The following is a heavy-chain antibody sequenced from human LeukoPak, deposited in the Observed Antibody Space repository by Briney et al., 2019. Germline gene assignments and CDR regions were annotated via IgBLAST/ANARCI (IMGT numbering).Heavy chain of an antibody. Sequence: ASVKVSCKASGYTFTSYYMHWVRQAPGQGLEWMGIINPSGCSTSYAQKFQGRVTMTGDMSTSTVYMELSSLRSEDTAVYYCARDCRESGGYFDYWGQGTLVTVSS. V-gene: IGHV1-46*01. J-gene: IGHJ4*02. CDR1: GYTFTSYY. D-gene: IGHD1-26*01. CDR3: ARDCRESGGYFDY. CDR2: INPSGCST.